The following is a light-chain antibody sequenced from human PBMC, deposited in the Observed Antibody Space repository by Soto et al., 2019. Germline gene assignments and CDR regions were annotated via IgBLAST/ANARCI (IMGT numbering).Light chain of an antibody. Sequence: EIVLTQSPGTLSLSPGERATLSCRASQSFNSIYLAWYQQKPGQAPRLPIYGASSRATGIPDRFSGSGSGTDFTLTISILEPEDFAVYYCHQYDSWTLGQGTKVDIK. CDR2: GAS. CDR1: QSFNSIY. CDR3: HQYDSWT. J-gene: IGKJ1*01. V-gene: IGKV3-20*01.